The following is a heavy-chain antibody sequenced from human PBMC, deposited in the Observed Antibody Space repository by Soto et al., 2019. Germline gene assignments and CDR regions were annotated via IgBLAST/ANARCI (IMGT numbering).Heavy chain of an antibody. CDR1: GFTFSTYW. V-gene: IGHV3-7*01. CDR2: IKEDGSEK. Sequence: EVQLVGSGGGLVQPGGSLRLSCAASGFTFSTYWMDWVRQAPGKGLEWVAKIKEDGSEKYYVDSVKGRFTISRDNAKNSLYLQMNSLRAEDTAVYYCARDRGYCRGGTCYSVLDYWAQGILVTVSS. CDR3: ARDRGYCRGGTCYSVLDY. J-gene: IGHJ4*02. D-gene: IGHD2-15*01.